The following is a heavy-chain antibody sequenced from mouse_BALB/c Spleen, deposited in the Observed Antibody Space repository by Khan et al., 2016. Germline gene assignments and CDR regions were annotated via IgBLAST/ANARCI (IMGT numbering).Heavy chain of an antibody. V-gene: IGHV9-2-1*01. J-gene: IGHJ2*01. Sequence: QIQLVQSGPELKKPGETVKISCKASGYTFTDYSMHWVKQAPGKGLKWMGWINTETGEPTYADDFQGRFAFSLETSASTAYLQINNLKNDDTATYFCARSKGWLLRGYWGQGTTLTVSS. D-gene: IGHD2-3*01. CDR3: ARSKGWLLRGY. CDR1: GYTFTDYS. CDR2: INTETGEP.